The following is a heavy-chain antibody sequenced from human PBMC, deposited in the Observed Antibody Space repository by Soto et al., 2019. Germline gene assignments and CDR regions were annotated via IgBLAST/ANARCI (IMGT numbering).Heavy chain of an antibody. CDR1: GFTFSSYA. J-gene: IGHJ6*02. Sequence: PGGSLRLSCAASGFTFSSYAMHWVRQAPGKGLEWVAVISYDGSNKYYADSVKGRSTISRDNSKNTLYLQMNSLRAEDTAVYYCARGRRAYYYYGMDVWGQGTTVTVSS. CDR3: ARGRRAYYYYGMDV. CDR2: ISYDGSNK. V-gene: IGHV3-30-3*01.